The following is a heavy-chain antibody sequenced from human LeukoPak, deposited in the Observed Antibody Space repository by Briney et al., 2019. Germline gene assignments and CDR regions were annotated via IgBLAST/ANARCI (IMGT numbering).Heavy chain of an antibody. J-gene: IGHJ4*02. V-gene: IGHV3-9*01. CDR2: ISWNSGTL. Sequence: TGGSLRLSCVASGFTFDDSAMHWVRQVTGKGLEWVSGISWNSGTLDYADSVKGRFTISRDNAKNSLYLQMNSLRTEDTAFYYCAKDINSSGRRPYFDSWGQGILVTVSS. CDR1: GFTFDDSA. D-gene: IGHD6-19*01. CDR3: AKDINSSGRRPYFDS.